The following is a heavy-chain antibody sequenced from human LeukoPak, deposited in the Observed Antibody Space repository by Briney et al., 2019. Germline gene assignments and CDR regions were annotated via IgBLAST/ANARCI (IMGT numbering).Heavy chain of an antibody. V-gene: IGHV4-39*07. J-gene: IGHJ4*02. CDR1: GASVSSSSYY. Sequence: PSETLSLTCTVSGASVSSSSYYWGWIRQPPGKGLEWIGSIYHSGSTYYNPSLKSRVTISVDTSKNQFSLKLSSVTAADTAVYYCAREYDYGDQFDYWGQGTLVTVSS. CDR3: AREYDYGDQFDY. CDR2: IYHSGST. D-gene: IGHD4-17*01.